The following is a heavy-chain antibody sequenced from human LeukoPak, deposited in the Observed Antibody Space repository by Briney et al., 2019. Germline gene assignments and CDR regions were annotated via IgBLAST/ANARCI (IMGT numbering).Heavy chain of an antibody. Sequence: GGSLRLSCAASGFTFSNYEMNWVRQAPGKGLEWVSSISSSSSYIYYADSVKGRFTISRDNAKNSLYLQMNSLRAEDTAVYYCATTGGPLKEGYCSGGSCSGFDPWGQGTLVTVSS. J-gene: IGHJ5*02. D-gene: IGHD2-15*01. CDR3: ATTGGPLKEGYCSGGSCSGFDP. CDR2: ISSSSSYI. CDR1: GFTFSNYE. V-gene: IGHV3-21*01.